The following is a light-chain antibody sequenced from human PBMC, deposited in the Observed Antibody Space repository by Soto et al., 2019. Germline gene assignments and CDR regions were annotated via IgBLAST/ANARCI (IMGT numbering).Light chain of an antibody. J-gene: IGKJ4*02. CDR2: AAS. Sequence: DIQMTQSPSSLSASVGDRVTITCRASQGISNYLAWYQQKPGKVPKLLIYAASTLQSGVPSRFSGSGSGTDFVGKMSSLPPEEVATYLGKEYNSAQVFGGGTKVDIK. V-gene: IGKV1-27*01. CDR1: QGISNY. CDR3: KEYNSAQV.